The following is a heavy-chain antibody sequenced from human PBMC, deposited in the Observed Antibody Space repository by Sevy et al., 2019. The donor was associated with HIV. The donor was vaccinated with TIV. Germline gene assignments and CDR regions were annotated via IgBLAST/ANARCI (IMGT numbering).Heavy chain of an antibody. Sequence: SETLSLTCTVSGASISSVIYYWNWIRQPAGKGLEWSGRMFTSGSTDRNPSLRSRVTMSVDTSKNQFSLKLSSLTAADTAVYYCARGRGKGSDYFDYWGQGTLVTVSS. CDR1: GASISSVIYY. J-gene: IGHJ4*02. V-gene: IGHV4-61*02. CDR3: ARGRGKGSDYFDY. CDR2: MFTSGST.